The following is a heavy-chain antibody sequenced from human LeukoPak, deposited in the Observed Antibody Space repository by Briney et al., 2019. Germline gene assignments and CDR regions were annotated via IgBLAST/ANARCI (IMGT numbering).Heavy chain of an antibody. J-gene: IGHJ4*02. CDR2: ISYDGSNK. CDR1: GFTFSIYA. D-gene: IGHD5-12*01. CDR3: ARVSYSGYDYTSPFAY. V-gene: IGHV3-30-3*01. Sequence: GRSLRLSCAASGFTFSIYAMHWVRQAPGKGLEWVAVISYDGSNKYYADSVKGRFTISRDNSKNTLYLQMNSLRAEDTAVYYCARVSYSGYDYTSPFAYWGQGTLVTVSS.